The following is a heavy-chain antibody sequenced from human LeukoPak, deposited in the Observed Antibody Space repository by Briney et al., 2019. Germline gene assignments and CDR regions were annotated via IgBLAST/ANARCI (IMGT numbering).Heavy chain of an antibody. CDR1: GYSISSGYY. D-gene: IGHD3-22*01. V-gene: IGHV4-38-2*02. CDR3: ARERYYDSSRTVDY. J-gene: IGHJ4*02. Sequence: PSETLSLTCTVSGYSISSGYYWGWIRQPPGKGLEWIGSTYHSGSTYYNPSLKSRVTISADTSKNQFSLKLSSVTAADTAVYYCARERYYDSSRTVDYWGQGTLVTVSS. CDR2: TYHSGST.